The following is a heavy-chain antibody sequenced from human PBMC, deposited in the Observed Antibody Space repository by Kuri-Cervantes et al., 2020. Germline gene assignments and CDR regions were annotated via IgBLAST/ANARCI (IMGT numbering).Heavy chain of an antibody. J-gene: IGHJ3*02. CDR1: GGTFSSYA. CDR3: ARAYSSGWINAFDI. D-gene: IGHD6-19*01. CDR2: IIPIFGTA. Sequence: SVKVSCKASGGTFSSYAISWVRQAPGQGLERMGGIIPIFGTANYAQKFQGRVTITTDESTSTAYMELSSLRSEDTAVYYCARAYSSGWINAFDIWGQGTMVTVSS. V-gene: IGHV1-69*05.